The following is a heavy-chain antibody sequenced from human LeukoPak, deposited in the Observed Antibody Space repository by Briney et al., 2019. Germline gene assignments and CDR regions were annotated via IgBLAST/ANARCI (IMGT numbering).Heavy chain of an antibody. CDR3: ARGYCSGGSCYAVIYYGMDV. CDR2: IIPIFGTA. D-gene: IGHD2-15*01. Sequence: SVKVSCKASGRTFTSYAISWVRQAPGQGLEWMGGIIPIFGTANYAQKFPGRVTITSDESTSTAYMELSSLRSEDTAVYYCARGYCSGGSCYAVIYYGMDVWGQGTTVSVSS. V-gene: IGHV1-69*13. J-gene: IGHJ6*01. CDR1: GRTFTSYA.